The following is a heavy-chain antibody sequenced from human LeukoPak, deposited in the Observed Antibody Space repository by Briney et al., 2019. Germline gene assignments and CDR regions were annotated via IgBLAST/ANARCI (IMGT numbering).Heavy chain of an antibody. CDR3: SSTGSSYYYGMDV. J-gene: IGHJ6*02. D-gene: IGHD2-2*01. CDR1: GGTFSSYA. Sequence: SVTVSCKASGGTFSSYAIRWVRQAPGQGLEWMGRIIPILGIANYAQKFQGRVTITADKSTSTAYMELSSLRSEDTAVYYCSSTGSSYYYGMDVWGQGTTVTVSS. V-gene: IGHV1-69*04. CDR2: IIPILGIA.